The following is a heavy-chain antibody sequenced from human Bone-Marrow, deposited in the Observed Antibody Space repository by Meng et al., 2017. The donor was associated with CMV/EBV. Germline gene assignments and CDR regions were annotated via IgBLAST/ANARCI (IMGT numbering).Heavy chain of an antibody. CDR2: IIPMLEIT. J-gene: IGHJ4*02. V-gene: IGHV1-69*04. Sequence: SVKVSCKASGGTFSTFTINWVRQAPGQGLEWMGRIIPMLEITNYAQRFQGRATITADKSTTTAYMELSSLTSEDTAVYYCARDPGGYCSSTSCPDYWGQGTLVTVSS. D-gene: IGHD2-2*01. CDR1: GGTFSTFT. CDR3: ARDPGGYCSSTSCPDY.